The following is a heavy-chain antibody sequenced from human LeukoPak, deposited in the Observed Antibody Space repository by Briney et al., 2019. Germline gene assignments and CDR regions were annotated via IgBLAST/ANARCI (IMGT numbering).Heavy chain of an antibody. CDR2: IIPIFGTA. CDR1: GGTFSSYA. J-gene: IGHJ6*02. V-gene: IGHV1-69*13. Sequence: GASVKVSCTASGGTFSSYAISWVRQAPGQGLEWMGGIIPIFGTANYAQKFQGRVTITADESTSTAYMELSSLRSEDTAVYYCARDPGYGMDVWGQGTTVTVSS. CDR3: ARDPGYGMDV. D-gene: IGHD1-14*01.